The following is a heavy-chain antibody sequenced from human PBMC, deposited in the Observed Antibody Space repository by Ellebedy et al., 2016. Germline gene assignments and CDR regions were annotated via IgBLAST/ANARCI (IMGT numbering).Heavy chain of an antibody. J-gene: IGHJ6*02. CDR1: GGTFSSYA. CDR3: ASRGDLWFGELDYYGMDV. D-gene: IGHD3-10*01. Sequence: SVKVSCXASGGTFSSYAISWVRQAPGQGLEWMGGIIPIFGTANYAQKFQGRVTITADESTSTAYMELSSLRSEDTAVYYCASRGDLWFGELDYYGMDVWGQGTTVTVSS. CDR2: IIPIFGTA. V-gene: IGHV1-69*13.